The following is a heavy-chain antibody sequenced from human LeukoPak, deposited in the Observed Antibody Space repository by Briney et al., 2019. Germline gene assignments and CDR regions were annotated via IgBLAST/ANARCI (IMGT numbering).Heavy chain of an antibody. CDR2: ISAYNGNT. Sequence: ASVKVSCKASGYTFTSYGISWVRQAPGQGLEWMGWISAYNGNTNYAQKLQGRVTMTTDTSTSTAYMELSRLRSDDTAMYYCARAVEGYGSGSSGNWFDPWGQGTLVTVSS. V-gene: IGHV1-18*01. D-gene: IGHD3-10*01. CDR1: GYTFTSYG. J-gene: IGHJ5*02. CDR3: ARAVEGYGSGSSGNWFDP.